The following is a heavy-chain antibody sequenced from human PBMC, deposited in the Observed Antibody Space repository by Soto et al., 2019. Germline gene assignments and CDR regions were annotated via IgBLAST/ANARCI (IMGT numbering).Heavy chain of an antibody. CDR1: GFTFSSYA. CDR2: IGESGTPT. V-gene: IGHV3-23*01. CDR3: ARYIPGVRYYGMDV. D-gene: IGHD2-2*01. Sequence: GGSLRLSCAASGFTFSSYAMKWVRQAPGKGLEWVSLIGESGTPTYYADSVRGRFTISRDDSGNTLFLEMYSLRAEDTAVYYCARYIPGVRYYGMDVWGQGTTVTVSS. J-gene: IGHJ6*02.